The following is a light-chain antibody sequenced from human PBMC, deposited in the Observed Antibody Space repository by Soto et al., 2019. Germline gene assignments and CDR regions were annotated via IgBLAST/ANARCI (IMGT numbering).Light chain of an antibody. CDR1: SSDVGVYNY. J-gene: IGLJ1*01. Sequence: QSVLTQPASVSGSPGQSIIISCAGTSSDVGVYNYVSWYQQHPGKAPKLMIYGVSNRPSGVSYRFSGSQSGNAASLTISGLQAEDEADYYCKSYTSRSTYVFGTGTKV. V-gene: IGLV2-14*01. CDR2: GVS. CDR3: KSYTSRSTYV.